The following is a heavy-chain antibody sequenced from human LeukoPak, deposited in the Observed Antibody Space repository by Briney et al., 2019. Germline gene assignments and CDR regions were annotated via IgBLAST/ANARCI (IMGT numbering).Heavy chain of an antibody. D-gene: IGHD2-2*02. CDR1: GFSFSTYT. Sequence: GGSLRLSCAASGFSFSTYTMRWVRQAPGKGREYVSGIASNGGSKHYANSVKGRFTISRDNSKNTVYLQMGSLRAEDMAVYYCAREYCTTNNCYNWGLGYWGQGTLVTVSS. V-gene: IGHV3-64*01. CDR3: AREYCTTNNCYNWGLGY. J-gene: IGHJ4*02. CDR2: IASNGGSK.